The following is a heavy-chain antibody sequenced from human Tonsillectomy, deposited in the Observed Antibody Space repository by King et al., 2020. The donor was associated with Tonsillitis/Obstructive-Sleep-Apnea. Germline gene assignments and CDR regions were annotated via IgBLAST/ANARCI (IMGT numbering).Heavy chain of an antibody. CDR2: IYHSGST. D-gene: IGHD2-2*01. CDR3: ARGYCSSLSCHGDDAFDS. Sequence: VQLVESGPGLVKPSGTLSLTCAVSGGSISSSNWWSWVRQPPGKGLEWIGKIYHSGSTDYNPSLTSRVTISVDQSKNHFSLRLTSVTAADTAVYYCARGYCSSLSCHGDDAFDSWGQGTMVTVSS. J-gene: IGHJ3*02. V-gene: IGHV4-4*02. CDR1: GGSISSSNW.